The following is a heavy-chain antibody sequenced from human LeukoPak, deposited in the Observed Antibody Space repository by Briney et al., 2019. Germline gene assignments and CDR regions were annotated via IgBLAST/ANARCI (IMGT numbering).Heavy chain of an antibody. J-gene: IGHJ4*02. CDR2: IYSGGST. D-gene: IGHD3-3*01. Sequence: GGSLRLSCAASGFTVRNNYMSWVRQAPGKGLEWVSLIYSGGSTYYADSVKGRFTISRDNSKNTLYLEMDTLRPEDTAVFYCARDNANYFWSGYYFDYWGQGTLVAVSS. CDR1: GFTVRNNY. V-gene: IGHV3-66*01. CDR3: ARDNANYFWSGYYFDY.